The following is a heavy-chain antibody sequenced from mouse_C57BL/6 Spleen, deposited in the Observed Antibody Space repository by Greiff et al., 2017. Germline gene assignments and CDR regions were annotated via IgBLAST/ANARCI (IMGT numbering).Heavy chain of an antibody. CDR2: ISSGSSTI. V-gene: IGHV5-17*01. CDR3: ARGHYFDY. J-gene: IGHJ2*01. Sequence: EVKLMESGGGLVKPGGSLKLSCAASGFTFSDYGMHWVRQAPEKGLEWVAYISSGSSTIYYADTVKGRFTISRDNAKNTLFLQMTSLRSEDTAMYYCARGHYFDYWGQGTTLTVSS. CDR1: GFTFSDYG.